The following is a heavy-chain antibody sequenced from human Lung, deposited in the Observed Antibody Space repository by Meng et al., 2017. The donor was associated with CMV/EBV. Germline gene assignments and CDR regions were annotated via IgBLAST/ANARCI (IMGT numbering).Heavy chain of an antibody. Sequence: SXTLSLXCTVPGGSISSGDYYWSWIRQPPGKGLEWIGYIYYSGSTYYNPSLKSRVTISVDTSKNQFSLKLSSVTAADTAVYYCARVKPASRGACDIWGEGTXVTVSS. J-gene: IGHJ3*02. D-gene: IGHD2-2*01. CDR3: ARVKPASRGACDI. V-gene: IGHV4-30-4*02. CDR1: GGSISSGDYY. CDR2: IYYSGST.